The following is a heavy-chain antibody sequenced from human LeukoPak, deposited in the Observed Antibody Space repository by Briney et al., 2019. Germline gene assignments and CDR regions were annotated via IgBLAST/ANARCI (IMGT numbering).Heavy chain of an antibody. J-gene: IGHJ6*03. V-gene: IGHV3-21*01. CDR3: ARAYCSSTSCYGDYMDV. CDR2: ISSSSSYI. CDR1: GFTFSSYS. D-gene: IGHD2-2*01. Sequence: GGSLRLPCAASGFTFSSYSMNWVRQAPGKGLEWVSSISSSSSYIYYADSVKGRFTISRDNAKNSLYLQMNSLRAEDTAVYYCARAYCSSTSCYGDYMDVWGKGTTVTVSS.